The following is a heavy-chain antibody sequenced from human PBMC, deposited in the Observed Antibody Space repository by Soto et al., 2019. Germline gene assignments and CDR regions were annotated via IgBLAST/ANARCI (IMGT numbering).Heavy chain of an antibody. CDR3: AREVSVRASEWLRFVDYHYGMDV. Sequence: GSLRLSCAASGFTFSSYSMNWVRQAPGKGLEWVSSISSSSSYIYYADSVKGRFTISRDNAKNSLYLQMNSLRAEDTAVYYCAREVSVRASEWLRFVDYHYGMDVWGQGTTVTVSS. D-gene: IGHD5-12*01. CDR1: GFTFSSYS. CDR2: ISSSSSYI. V-gene: IGHV3-21*01. J-gene: IGHJ6*02.